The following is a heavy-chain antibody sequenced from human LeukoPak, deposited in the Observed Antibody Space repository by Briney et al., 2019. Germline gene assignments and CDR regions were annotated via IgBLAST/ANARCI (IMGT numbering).Heavy chain of an antibody. V-gene: IGHV4-34*01. CDR3: TRNNWFDP. CDR1: GGSLSGYY. Sequence: SETLSLTCAVYGGSLSGYYWSWIRQAPGKGLEWIGEINHSGSTNYNPSLKSRVTISADASKNQFFLKLSSVTAADTAVYYCTRNNWFDPWGQGTLVTVSS. J-gene: IGHJ5*02. CDR2: INHSGST.